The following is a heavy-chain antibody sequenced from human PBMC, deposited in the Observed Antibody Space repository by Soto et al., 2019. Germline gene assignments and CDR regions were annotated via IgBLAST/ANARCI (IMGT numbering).Heavy chain of an antibody. CDR1: GGSFSGYY. V-gene: IGHV4-34*01. Sequence: QVQLQQWGAGLLKPSETLSLTCAVYGGSFSGYYWNWIRQPPGKGLEWIGEINHSGSTNYNPSLESRVTISVDTSKNQFSLNLSSVTAADTALYYCQKGDDAFDIWGQGTMVTVSS. CDR3: QKGDDAFDI. D-gene: IGHD3-16*01. J-gene: IGHJ3*02. CDR2: INHSGST.